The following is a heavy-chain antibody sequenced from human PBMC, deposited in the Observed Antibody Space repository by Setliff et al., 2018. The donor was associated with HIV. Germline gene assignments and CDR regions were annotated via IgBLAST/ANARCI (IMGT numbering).Heavy chain of an antibody. J-gene: IGHJ6*03. CDR1: GYTFTSYD. CDR2: MNPNSSNT. V-gene: IGHV1-8*02. CDR3: ARGRVMVYANRRYYYYMDV. D-gene: IGHD2-8*01. Sequence: ASVKVSCKASGYTFTSYDINWVRQAPGQGLEWMGWMNPNSSNTGYAQKFQGRVAMTRNTSINTAYMELSSLRSEDTAVYYCARGRVMVYANRRYYYYMDVWGKGTTVTVSS.